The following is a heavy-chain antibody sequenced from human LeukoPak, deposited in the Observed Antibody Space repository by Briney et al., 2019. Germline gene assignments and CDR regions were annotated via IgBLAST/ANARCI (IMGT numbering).Heavy chain of an antibody. CDR1: GGSTSGYY. CDR2: VYYSGGT. Sequence: SETLSLTCTVSGGSTSGYYWSWIRQTPGKRLEWIGYVYYSGGTNYNPSLKSRVTISVDRSKNQFSLKLNFVTAADTAVYYCARDTRRFNWNAGDAFDIWGQGTMVTVSS. J-gene: IGHJ3*02. V-gene: IGHV4-59*01. CDR3: ARDTRRFNWNAGDAFDI. D-gene: IGHD1-20*01.